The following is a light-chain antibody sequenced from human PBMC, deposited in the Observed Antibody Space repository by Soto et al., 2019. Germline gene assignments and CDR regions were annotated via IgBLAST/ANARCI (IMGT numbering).Light chain of an antibody. V-gene: IGKV3-20*01. CDR1: QTITSGY. Sequence: EIVLTQSPRTLSLSPGERATLSCRASQTITSGYFAWYQQKPGQAPRLLIYGASSRATGVADRFSGSGSGTDFSLTISRLEPEDFAVYYCQQYGGSPPITFGQGTRLEIK. J-gene: IGKJ5*01. CDR3: QQYGGSPPIT. CDR2: GAS.